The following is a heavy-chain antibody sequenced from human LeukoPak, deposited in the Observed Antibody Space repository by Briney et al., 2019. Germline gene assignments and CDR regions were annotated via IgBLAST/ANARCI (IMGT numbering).Heavy chain of an antibody. Sequence: GASVKVSCKASGYTFTSYAMHWVRQAPGQRLEWMGWINVGDGNAKYSQKFQGRVNIIRDTSASTAYMELSSLRSDDTAVYYCARDRFLRFLEWLPPDAFDIWGQGTMVTVSS. CDR1: GYTFTSYA. D-gene: IGHD3-3*01. V-gene: IGHV1-3*01. CDR3: ARDRFLRFLEWLPPDAFDI. J-gene: IGHJ3*02. CDR2: INVGDGNA.